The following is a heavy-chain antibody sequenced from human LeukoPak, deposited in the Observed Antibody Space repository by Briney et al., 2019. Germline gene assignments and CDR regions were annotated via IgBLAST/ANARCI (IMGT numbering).Heavy chain of an antibody. CDR1: GYTFTSYG. CDR2: ISAYNGNT. J-gene: IGHJ4*02. D-gene: IGHD5-24*01. V-gene: IGHV1-18*01. CDR3: ARGGSRVTTINILDY. Sequence: ASVKVSCKASGYTFTSYGISWVRQAPGQGLEWMGWISAYNGNTNYAQKLRGRVTMTTDTSTSTAYMELRSLRSDDTAVYYCARGGSRVTTINILDYWGQGTLVTVSS.